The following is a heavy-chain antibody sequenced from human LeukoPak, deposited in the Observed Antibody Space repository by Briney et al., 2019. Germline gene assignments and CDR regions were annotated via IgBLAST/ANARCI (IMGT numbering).Heavy chain of an antibody. J-gene: IGHJ4*02. CDR3: ARGGYNYGNFDY. CDR1: GLTFGSHA. Sequence: PGGSLRLSCEASGLTFGSHAMSWVRQAPGKGLEWVSSISDSGGSTYYADSVKGRFTISRDNSKNTLYLQMNSLRAEDTAVYYCARGGYNYGNFDYWGQGTLVTVSS. CDR2: ISDSGGST. D-gene: IGHD5-18*01. V-gene: IGHV3-23*01.